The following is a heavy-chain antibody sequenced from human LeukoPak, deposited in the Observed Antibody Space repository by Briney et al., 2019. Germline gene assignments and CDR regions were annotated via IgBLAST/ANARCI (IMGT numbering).Heavy chain of an antibody. CDR1: GGSISSSSYY. Sequence: PSETLSLTCTVSGGSISSSSYYWSWIRQPPGKGLEWIGEINHSGSTNYNPSLKSRVTISVDTSKNQFSLKLSSVTAADTAVYYCAREAAAGTFYYYYYMDVWGKGTTVTVSS. V-gene: IGHV4-39*07. D-gene: IGHD6-13*01. CDR3: AREAAAGTFYYYYYMDV. CDR2: INHSGST. J-gene: IGHJ6*03.